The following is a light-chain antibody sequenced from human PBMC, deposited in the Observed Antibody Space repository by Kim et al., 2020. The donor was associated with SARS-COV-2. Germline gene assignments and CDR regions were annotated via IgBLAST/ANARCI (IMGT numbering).Light chain of an antibody. Sequence: GKPLSISCTRSSGSIDYYYVHWSQQRPCGFPSAVFYEDGPSPSAVSDRFSGSIDNPSISASLAASGMRTEDEADYYCQSYNRDNVLFGGGTQLTVL. V-gene: IGLV6-57*01. CDR2: EDG. J-gene: IGLJ2*01. CDR3: QSYNRDNVL. CDR1: SGSIDYYY.